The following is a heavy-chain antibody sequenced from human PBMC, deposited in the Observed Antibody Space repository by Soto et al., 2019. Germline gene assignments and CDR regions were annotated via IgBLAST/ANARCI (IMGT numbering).Heavy chain of an antibody. D-gene: IGHD3-16*01. CDR2: IYYSGST. CDR1: GGSISNYY. Sequence: SETLSLTCTVSGGSISNYYWNWIRQPPGKGLEWIGYIYYSGSTNYNPSLKSRVTISVDTSKNQFSLKLSSVTAADTAVYYCARGSVEMTHLGHWGQGTLVTVSS. V-gene: IGHV4-59*01. J-gene: IGHJ4*02. CDR3: ARGSVEMTHLGH.